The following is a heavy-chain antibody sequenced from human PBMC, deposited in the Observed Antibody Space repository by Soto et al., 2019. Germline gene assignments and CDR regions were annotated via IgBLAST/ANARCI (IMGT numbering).Heavy chain of an antibody. J-gene: IGHJ3*02. CDR1: GGTFNIYT. D-gene: IGHD6-13*01. CDR3: ALGSWSAETFDI. V-gene: IGHV1-69*02. CDR2: IIPLLAIT. Sequence: QVQLVQSGAEVKKPGSSVKVSCKASGGTFNIYTIIWVRQAPGQGLEWMGRIIPLLAITNYAQRFQDRVTITADTSTSTAYMDLSSLTSADTAVYYCALGSWSAETFDIWGQGTLVTVSS.